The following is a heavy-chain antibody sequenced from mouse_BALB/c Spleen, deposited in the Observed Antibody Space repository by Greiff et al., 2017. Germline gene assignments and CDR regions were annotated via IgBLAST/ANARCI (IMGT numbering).Heavy chain of an antibody. D-gene: IGHD1-1*01. Sequence: EVKLVESGPSLVKPSQTLSLTCSVTGDSITSGYWNWIRKFPGNKLEYMGYISYSGSTYYNPSLKSRISITRDTSKNQYYLQLNSVTTEDTATYYCATPITTVPPWYFDVWGAGTTVTVSS. CDR2: ISYSGST. CDR3: ATPITTVPPWYFDV. CDR1: GDSITSGY. V-gene: IGHV3-8*02. J-gene: IGHJ1*01.